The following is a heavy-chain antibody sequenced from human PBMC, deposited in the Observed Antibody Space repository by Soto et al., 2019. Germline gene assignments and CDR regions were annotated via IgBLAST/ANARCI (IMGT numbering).Heavy chain of an antibody. CDR2: ISAYNGNT. V-gene: IGHV1-18*01. CDR1: GYTFTSYG. Sequence: ASVKVSCKASGYTFTSYGISWVRQAPGQGLEWMGWISAYNGNTNYAQKLQGRVTMTTDTSTSTAYMELRSLRSDDTAVYYCAREFCEWCMLYVGNWFDPWGQGTLVTVSS. D-gene: IGHD2-8*01. CDR3: AREFCEWCMLYVGNWFDP. J-gene: IGHJ5*02.